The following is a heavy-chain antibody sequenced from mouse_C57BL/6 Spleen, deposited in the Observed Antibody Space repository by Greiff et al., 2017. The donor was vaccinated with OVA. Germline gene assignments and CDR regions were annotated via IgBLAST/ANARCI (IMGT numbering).Heavy chain of an antibody. Sequence: EVKLQESGPGLVKPSQSLSLTCSVTGYSITSGYYWNWIRQFPGNKLEWMGYISYDGSNNYNPSLKNRISITRDTSKNQFFLKLNSVTTEDTATYYCAREYYYWGQGTTLTVSS. CDR1: GYSITSGYY. CDR2: ISYDGSN. CDR3: AREYYY. V-gene: IGHV3-6*01. J-gene: IGHJ2*01.